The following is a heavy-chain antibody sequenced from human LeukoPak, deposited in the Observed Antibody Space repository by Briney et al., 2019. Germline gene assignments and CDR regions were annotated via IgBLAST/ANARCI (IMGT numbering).Heavy chain of an antibody. CDR1: GFTFSSYG. CDR3: AKGALLWFGELLSPLDY. V-gene: IGHV3-30*18. J-gene: IGHJ4*02. Sequence: GRSLRLSCAASGFTFSSYGMHWVRQAPGKGLEWVAVISYDGSNKYYADSVKGRFTISSDNSKNTLYLQMNSLRAEDTAVYYCAKGALLWFGELLSPLDYWGQGTLVTVSS. CDR2: ISYDGSNK. D-gene: IGHD3-10*01.